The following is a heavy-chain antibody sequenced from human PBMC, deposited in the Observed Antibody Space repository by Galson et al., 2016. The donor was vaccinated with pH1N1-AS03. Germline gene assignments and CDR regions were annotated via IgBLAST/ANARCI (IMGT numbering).Heavy chain of an antibody. CDR3: ARSPRIIAVTGTFPGHFAP. Sequence: LSLTCAVSGYSISSGYYWGWIRQPPGKGLEWIGSIYHSGSTSYNPSLKNRVTISLDTSKNQFSLKLSSVTAADTAVYYCARSPRIIAVTGTFPGHFAPWGQGTLGTVSS. CDR2: IYHSGST. J-gene: IGHJ5*02. V-gene: IGHV4-38-2*01. CDR1: GYSISSGYY. D-gene: IGHD1-20*01.